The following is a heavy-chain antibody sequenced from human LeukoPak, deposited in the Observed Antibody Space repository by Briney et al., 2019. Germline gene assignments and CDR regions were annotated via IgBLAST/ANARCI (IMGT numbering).Heavy chain of an antibody. D-gene: IGHD3-22*01. J-gene: IGHJ4*02. V-gene: IGHV4-30-4*08. CDR1: GGSISSGDYY. CDR3: ARDSSGPGVDY. CDR2: IYYSGST. Sequence: PSQTLSLTCTVSGGSISSGDYYWSWIRQPPGKGLEWIVYIYYSGSTYYNPSLKSRVTISVDTSKNQFSLKLSSVTATDTAVYYCARDSSGPGVDYWGQGTLVTVSS.